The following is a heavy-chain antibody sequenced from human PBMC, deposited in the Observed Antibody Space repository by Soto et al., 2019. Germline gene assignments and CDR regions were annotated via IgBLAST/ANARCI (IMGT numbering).Heavy chain of an antibody. CDR2: ISAHNGNT. J-gene: IGHJ4*02. D-gene: IGHD1-1*01. Sequence: QVHLVQSGAEVKKPGASVNVSCTGSGYGFTTYGITWVRQAPGKGLEWMAWISAHNGNTNYAHKLQGRVTVTRDTSTRTAYMELRSLRSDDTAVYYCARGRYGDYWGQGALVTVSS. CDR3: ARGRYGDY. CDR1: GYGFTTYG. V-gene: IGHV1-18*01.